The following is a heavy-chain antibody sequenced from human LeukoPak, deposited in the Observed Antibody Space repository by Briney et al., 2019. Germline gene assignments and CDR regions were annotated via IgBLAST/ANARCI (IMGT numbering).Heavy chain of an antibody. Sequence: GGSLRLSCEVSGFTFDDYAMHWVRQAPGKGLEWISGVSWNSGNIGYADSVKGRFTISRDNSKNTLYLQMNSLRAEDTAVYYCAKDQRWIQLWLDWFDPWGQGTLVTVSS. V-gene: IGHV3-9*01. CDR1: GFTFDDYA. J-gene: IGHJ5*02. CDR3: AKDQRWIQLWLDWFDP. D-gene: IGHD5-18*01. CDR2: VSWNSGNI.